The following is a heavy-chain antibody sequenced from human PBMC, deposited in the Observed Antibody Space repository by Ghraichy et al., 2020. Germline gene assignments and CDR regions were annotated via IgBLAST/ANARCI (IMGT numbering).Heavy chain of an antibody. D-gene: IGHD3-16*01. Sequence: SETLSLTRTVSGGSISAGPSYWTWIRQHPGKGLEWIGYMYYSGTSYYNPSLKSRVSISLDTSKNHISLKVTSVTDADTAVYYCAHGFGHHYHGMDVWGQGTTVTVSS. V-gene: IGHV4-31*03. CDR1: GGSISAGPSY. CDR2: MYYSGTS. J-gene: IGHJ6*02. CDR3: AHGFGHHYHGMDV.